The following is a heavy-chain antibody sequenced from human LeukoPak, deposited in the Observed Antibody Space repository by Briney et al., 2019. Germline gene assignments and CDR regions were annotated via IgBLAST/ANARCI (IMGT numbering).Heavy chain of an antibody. CDR2: VKHSGII. CDR1: GGSFSGYY. V-gene: IGHV4-34*01. Sequence: PAETLSLTCAVYGGSFSGYYWILIRQPPGKGREWIGEVKHSGIINDNPSLKIPGTISVDTSKNQFSLKLRSVTAADTAVYYCARARGLTFDYDFWSGMWGYFDYWGQGTLVTVSS. CDR3: ARARGLTFDYDFWSGMWGYFDY. J-gene: IGHJ4*02. D-gene: IGHD3-3*01.